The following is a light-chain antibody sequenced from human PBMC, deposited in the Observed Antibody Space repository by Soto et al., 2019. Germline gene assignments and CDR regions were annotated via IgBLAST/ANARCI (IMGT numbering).Light chain of an antibody. CDR3: QTWGTGIHVV. J-gene: IGLJ2*01. Sequence: QSVLTQPPSASGSPGQSVTISCAGTDSDIGGYNFVSWYQQHPGKAPKLMIYEVIKRPSGVPDRFSGSSSGAERYLTISSLQSEDEADYYCQTWGTGIHVVFGGGTKLTVL. CDR1: DSDIGGYNF. CDR2: EVI. V-gene: IGLV2-8*01.